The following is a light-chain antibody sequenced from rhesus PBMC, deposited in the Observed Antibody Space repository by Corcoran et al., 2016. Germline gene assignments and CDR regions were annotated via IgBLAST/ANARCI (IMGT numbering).Light chain of an antibody. CDR3: QQGYSTPWT. CDR2: AAS. Sequence: DIQMSQSPSSLSASVGDKVTITCRASSGISNSLAWDQQKPGKAPNLLIYAASRLESGVPSRFSGSRSGTDFTLTISSLQPEDFATYYCQQGYSTPWTFGQGTKVEIK. V-gene: IGKV1-33*02. J-gene: IGKJ1*01. CDR1: SGISNS.